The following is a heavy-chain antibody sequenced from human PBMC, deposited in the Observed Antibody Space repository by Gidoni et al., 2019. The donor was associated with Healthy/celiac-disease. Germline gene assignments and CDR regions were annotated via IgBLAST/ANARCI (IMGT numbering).Heavy chain of an antibody. CDR3: AREEAVAGFWLDY. V-gene: IGHV3-33*01. CDR1: GFTFSRYG. D-gene: IGHD6-19*01. CDR2: IWYDGSNK. J-gene: IGHJ4*02. Sequence: QVQLVESGGGVVQPGRSLRISCAASGFTFSRYGLPWVRQAPGKGLAWVAVIWYDGSNKYYADSVKGRFTISRDNSKNTLYLQMNSLRAEDTAVYYCAREEAVAGFWLDYWGQGTLVTVSS.